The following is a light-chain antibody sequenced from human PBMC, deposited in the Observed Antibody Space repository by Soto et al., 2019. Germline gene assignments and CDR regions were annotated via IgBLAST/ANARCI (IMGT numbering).Light chain of an antibody. CDR1: QDISNY. CDR2: DAS. J-gene: IGKJ4*01. CDR3: QQYDNLPLT. V-gene: IGKV1-33*01. Sequence: VEMTQTTYSLSASVGDRVTITCQASQDISNYLNWYQQKPGKAPKLLIYDASNLETGVPSRFSGSGSGTDFTFTIISLQPEDIVTYYCQQYDNLPLTFGGGTKVDI.